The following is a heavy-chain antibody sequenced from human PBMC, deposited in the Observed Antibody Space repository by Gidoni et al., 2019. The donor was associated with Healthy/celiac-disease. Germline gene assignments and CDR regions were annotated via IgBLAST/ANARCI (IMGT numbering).Heavy chain of an antibody. Sequence: AISGSGGSTYYADSVKGRFTISRDNSKNTLYLQMNSLRAEDTAVYYCAKDREGGSYYPFDYWGQGTLVTVSS. D-gene: IGHD1-26*01. CDR3: AKDREGGSYYPFDY. V-gene: IGHV3-23*01. J-gene: IGHJ4*02. CDR2: ISGSGGST.